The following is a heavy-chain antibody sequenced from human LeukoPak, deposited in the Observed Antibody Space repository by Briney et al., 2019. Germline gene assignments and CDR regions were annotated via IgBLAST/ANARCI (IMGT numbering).Heavy chain of an antibody. CDR1: GFTFSSYS. V-gene: IGHV3-48*01. Sequence: GSLRLSCAASGFTFSSYSMNWVRQAPGKGLEWFSYITSRSSTIYYADAVKGRFTISRDNAKNSLYLQMNSLRAEDTAVYYCARDPTTVSKHSDYWGQGTLVTVST. CDR2: ITSRSSTI. D-gene: IGHD4-11*01. CDR3: ARDPTTVSKHSDY. J-gene: IGHJ4*02.